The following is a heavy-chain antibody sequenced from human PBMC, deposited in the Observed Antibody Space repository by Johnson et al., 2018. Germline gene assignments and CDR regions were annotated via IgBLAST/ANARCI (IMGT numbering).Heavy chain of an antibody. CDR2: IYYSWNT. CDR1: GGSITSNTYY. Sequence: QVQLQESGPGLVKPSETLSLTCTVSGGSITSNTYYWGWIRQPPGKGLEWIGSIYYSWNTYYNPSLKSRVTISVDTSQNHSSLQLNSVTAADTAVYFCALSRGGPPTTVDYWGQGTLVAVSS. D-gene: IGHD2/OR15-2a*01. CDR3: ALSRGGPPTTVDY. J-gene: IGHJ4*02. V-gene: IGHV4-39*02.